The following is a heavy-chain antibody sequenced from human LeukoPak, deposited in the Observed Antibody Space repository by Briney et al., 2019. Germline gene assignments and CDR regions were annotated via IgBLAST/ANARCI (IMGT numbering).Heavy chain of an antibody. CDR1: GFTFSSYW. D-gene: IGHD3-10*02. Sequence: QPGGSLRLSCAASGFTFSSYWMHWVRQAPGKGLEWVSYISSSGSTIYYADSVKGRFTISRDNAKNSLYLQMNSLRAEDTAVYYCAELGITMIGGVWGKGTTVTISS. V-gene: IGHV3-48*04. J-gene: IGHJ6*04. CDR3: AELGITMIGGV. CDR2: ISSSGSTI.